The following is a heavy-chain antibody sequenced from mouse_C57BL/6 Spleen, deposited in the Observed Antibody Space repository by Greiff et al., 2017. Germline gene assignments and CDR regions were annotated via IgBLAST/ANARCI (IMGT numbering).Heavy chain of an antibody. CDR3: ARGLTTVVAKDY. Sequence: QVQLQQSGAELVKPGASVKISCKASGYAFSSYWMNWVKQRPGKGLEWIGQIYPGDGATNYNGKFKGKATLTAAKSSSTAYMQLSSLTSEDSAVYFCARGLTTVVAKDYWGQGTTLTVSS. J-gene: IGHJ2*01. D-gene: IGHD1-1*01. CDR2: IYPGDGAT. V-gene: IGHV1-80*01. CDR1: GYAFSSYW.